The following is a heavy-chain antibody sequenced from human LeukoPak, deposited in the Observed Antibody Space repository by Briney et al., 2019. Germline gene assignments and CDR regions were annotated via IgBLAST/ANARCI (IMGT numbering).Heavy chain of an antibody. CDR1: GFTFSSYE. Sequence: GGSLRLSCAASGFTFSSYEMNWVRQAPGKGLEWVSYISSSGSIIDYADSVKGRSTISRDNAKNSLYLQMNSLRAEDTAVYYCARDGYSTSWYPYYFDYWGQGTLVTVSS. CDR2: ISSSGSII. J-gene: IGHJ4*02. D-gene: IGHD6-13*01. V-gene: IGHV3-48*03. CDR3: ARDGYSTSWYPYYFDY.